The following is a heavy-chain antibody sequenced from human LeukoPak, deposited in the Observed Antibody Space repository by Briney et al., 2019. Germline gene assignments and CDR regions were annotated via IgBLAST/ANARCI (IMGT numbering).Heavy chain of an antibody. CDR1: GGSISSSSYY. CDR2: ISYSGST. Sequence: SETLSLTCTVSGGSISSSSYYWGWIRQPPGKGLEWIGSISYSGSTYYNPSLKSRVTISVDTSKNQFSLKLSSVTAADTAVYYCARHHPTVTPYYMDVGAKGPTVPISS. CDR3: ARHHPTVTPYYMDV. V-gene: IGHV4-39*01. D-gene: IGHD4-17*01. J-gene: IGHJ6*03.